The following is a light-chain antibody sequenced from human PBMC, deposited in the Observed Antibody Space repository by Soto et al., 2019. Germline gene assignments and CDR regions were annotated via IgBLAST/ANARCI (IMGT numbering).Light chain of an antibody. CDR3: GTWDSSLSAGVYWV. CDR2: DNN. CDR1: SSNIGNNY. Sequence: QSVLTQPPSVSAAPGQKVTISCSGSSSNIGNNYVSWYQQLPGTAPKLLIYDNNKRPSGIPDRFSGSKSGTSATLGITGLQTGDEADYYCGTWDSSLSAGVYWVFGGGTKVTVL. V-gene: IGLV1-51*01. J-gene: IGLJ3*02.